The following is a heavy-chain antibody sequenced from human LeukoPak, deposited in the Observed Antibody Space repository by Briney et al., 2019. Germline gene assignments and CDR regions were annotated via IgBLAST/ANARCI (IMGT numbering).Heavy chain of an antibody. Sequence: ASVKVSCKASGYTSTSYDINWVRQATGQGLEWMGWMNPNSGNTGYAQKFQGRVTMTRNTSISTAYMELSSLRSEDTAVYYCATNVAAAGFLDYWGQGTLVTVSS. V-gene: IGHV1-8*01. D-gene: IGHD6-13*01. CDR3: ATNVAAAGFLDY. J-gene: IGHJ4*02. CDR2: MNPNSGNT. CDR1: GYTSTSYD.